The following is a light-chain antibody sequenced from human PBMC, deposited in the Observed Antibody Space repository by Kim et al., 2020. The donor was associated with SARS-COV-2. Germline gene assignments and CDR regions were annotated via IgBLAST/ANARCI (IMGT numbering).Light chain of an antibody. Sequence: SPGERDTLSGRASQSVSSNLAWYQQKPGQAPRLLIYGASTRATGIPARFSGSGSGTEFTLTISSLQSEDFAVYYCQQYNNWPLWTFGQGTKVDIK. V-gene: IGKV3-15*01. CDR3: QQYNNWPLWT. CDR2: GAS. J-gene: IGKJ1*01. CDR1: QSVSSN.